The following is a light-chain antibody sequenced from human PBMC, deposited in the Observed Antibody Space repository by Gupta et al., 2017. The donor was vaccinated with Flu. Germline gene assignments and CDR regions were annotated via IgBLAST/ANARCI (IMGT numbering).Light chain of an antibody. Sequence: PATLSGSPGERATLSCRASQSVSSKLAWYQHKRGQAPRLLIYGASTRASGIPARFSGSGSGTEFTLTISSLQSEDFAVYHCQQYNDWPLSFGGGTKVEIK. V-gene: IGKV3-15*01. CDR2: GAS. CDR3: QQYNDWPLS. J-gene: IGKJ4*01. CDR1: QSVSSK.